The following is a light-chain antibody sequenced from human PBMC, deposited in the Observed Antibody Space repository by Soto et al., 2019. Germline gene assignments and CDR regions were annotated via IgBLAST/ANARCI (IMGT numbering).Light chain of an antibody. CDR3: QSYDSSFLRV. J-gene: IGLJ2*01. CDR2: LNNDGSH. CDR1: SGHSSYA. Sequence: QLVLTQPPSASASLGASVKLTCTLSSGHSSYAIAWHQKQPEKGPRYLMDLNNDGSHTKGDGIPDRFSGSSSGAERYLIISSLQSEDEADYYCQSYDSSFLRVFGGGTKLTVL. V-gene: IGLV4-69*01.